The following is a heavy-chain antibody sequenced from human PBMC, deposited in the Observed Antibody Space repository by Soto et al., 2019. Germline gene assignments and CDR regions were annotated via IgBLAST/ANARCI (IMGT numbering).Heavy chain of an antibody. D-gene: IGHD5-12*01. CDR1: GGSISSGYYY. CDR3: ARGVGYSGYDAYNWFDA. V-gene: IGHV4-30-4*01. Sequence: SETLSLTCTVSGGSISSGYYYWSWIRQPPGKGLEWIGYIYYSGSTYYNPSLKSRVTISVDTSKNQFSLKLSSVTAADTAVYYCARGVGYSGYDAYNWFDAWGQGTLVIV. CDR2: IYYSGST. J-gene: IGHJ5*02.